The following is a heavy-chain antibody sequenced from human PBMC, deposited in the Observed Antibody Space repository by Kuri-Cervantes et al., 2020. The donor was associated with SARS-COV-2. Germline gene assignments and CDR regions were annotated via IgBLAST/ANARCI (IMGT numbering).Heavy chain of an antibody. V-gene: IGHV4-34*01. CDR3: ARDKHSSSSNAFDI. CDR2: INHSGST. J-gene: IGHJ3*02. Sequence: GSLRLSCAVYGGSFSGYYWSWIRQPPGKGLEWIGEINHSGSTNYNPSLKSRVTISVDTSKNQFSLKLSSVTAADTAVYYCARDKHSSSSNAFDIWGQGTMVTVSS. CDR1: GGSFSGYY. D-gene: IGHD6-6*01.